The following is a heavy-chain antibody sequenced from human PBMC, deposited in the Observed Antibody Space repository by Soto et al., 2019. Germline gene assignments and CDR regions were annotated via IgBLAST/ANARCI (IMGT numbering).Heavy chain of an antibody. V-gene: IGHV4-59*01. J-gene: IGHJ3*02. CDR1: GGYISSYY. Sequence: PSETLSLTCTVSGGYISSYYWSWIRQPPGKGLEWIGYIYYSGSTNYNPSLKSRVTISVDTSKNQFSLKLSSVTAADTAVYYCARDKEYYYDSSGYYYRGGGSLSAFDIWGQGTMVTVSS. CDR3: ARDKEYYYDSSGYYYRGGGSLSAFDI. D-gene: IGHD3-22*01. CDR2: IYYSGST.